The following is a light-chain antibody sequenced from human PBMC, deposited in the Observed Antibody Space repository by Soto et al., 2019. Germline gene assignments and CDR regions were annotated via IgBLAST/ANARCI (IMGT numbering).Light chain of an antibody. CDR2: SDY. V-gene: IGLV1-44*01. Sequence: QSVLTQPPSASGTPGQRVTISCSGSSSNIGSNTVSWHQQLPGSAPKLLIYSDYQRPSDVPDRFSASKSGTSASLAITGLQSEDEADYFCAAWDDGLNGDVFGTATKLTVL. CDR1: SSNIGSNT. J-gene: IGLJ1*01. CDR3: AAWDDGLNGDV.